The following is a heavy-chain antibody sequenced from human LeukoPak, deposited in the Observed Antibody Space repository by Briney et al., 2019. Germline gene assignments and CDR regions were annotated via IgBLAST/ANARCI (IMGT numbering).Heavy chain of an antibody. V-gene: IGHV4-30-4*07. D-gene: IGHD3-10*01. CDR1: GVAISRGGHA. CDR2: IYHSGTT. J-gene: IGHJ5*02. CDR3: ARDSGTTGEVKFDP. Sequence: SETLSLTCAVSGVAISRGGHAWKWIRQPTGKGLEWIAYIYHSGTTYYNPSLKSRATISVDTSKNQFSLKLSSVTAADTAVYYCARDSGTTGEVKFDPWGQGTLVTVSS.